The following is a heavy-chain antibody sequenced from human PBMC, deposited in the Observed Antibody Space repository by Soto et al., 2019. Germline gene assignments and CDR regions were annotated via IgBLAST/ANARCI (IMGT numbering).Heavy chain of an antibody. CDR1: GGSISRSTYY. D-gene: IGHD2-2*02. V-gene: IGHV4-39*01. Sequence: SETLSLTCTVSGGSISRSTYYWGWIRQPPGKGLEWIGSIYYSGSTYYRPSLKSRVTISVDTSKNQFSLKLSSVTAADTAVYYCARQVPAAIRLGWFDPWGQGTLVTVPQ. J-gene: IGHJ5*02. CDR2: IYYSGST. CDR3: ARQVPAAIRLGWFDP.